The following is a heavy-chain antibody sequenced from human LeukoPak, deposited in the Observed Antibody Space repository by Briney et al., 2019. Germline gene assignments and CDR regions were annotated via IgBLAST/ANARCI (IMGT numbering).Heavy chain of an antibody. CDR1: GFSFSTFA. Sequence: PPGGTLRLSCAASGFSFSTFAMIWVRQPPGKGLEWVSSIFPSGGEIHYADSVRGRFTISRDNSKSTLSLQMNSLRVEDTAIYYCVTYRQVLLPFESWGQGTLVTVSS. CDR3: VTYRQVLLPFES. V-gene: IGHV3-23*01. J-gene: IGHJ4*02. D-gene: IGHD5-18*01. CDR2: IFPSGGEI.